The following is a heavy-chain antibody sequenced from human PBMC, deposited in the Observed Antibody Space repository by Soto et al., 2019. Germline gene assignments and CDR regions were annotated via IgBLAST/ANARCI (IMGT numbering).Heavy chain of an antibody. CDR3: ARGGGPRWFDP. CDR2: IFYSGST. CDR1: GGSISSGGYS. V-gene: IGHV4-39*07. J-gene: IGHJ5*02. Sequence: SETLSLTCAVSGGSISSGGYSWSWIRQPPGKGLEWIGSIFYSGSTYYNPSLKSRVTISVDTSKNQFSLKLSSVTAADTAVYYCARGGGPRWFDPWGQGTLVTVSS. D-gene: IGHD3-16*01.